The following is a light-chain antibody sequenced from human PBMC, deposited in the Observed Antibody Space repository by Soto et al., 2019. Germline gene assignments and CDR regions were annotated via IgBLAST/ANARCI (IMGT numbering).Light chain of an antibody. CDR1: QSVSSY. Sequence: EIVLTQSPATLSLSPGERATLSCRASQSVSSYLAWYQQKTGQAPRLLIYDASNRATGIPARFSGSGSGTDLNLTIRSLEPEDFAVYYCQQRRNWPPWTFGQGTKVEIK. V-gene: IGKV3-11*01. J-gene: IGKJ1*01. CDR3: QQRRNWPPWT. CDR2: DAS.